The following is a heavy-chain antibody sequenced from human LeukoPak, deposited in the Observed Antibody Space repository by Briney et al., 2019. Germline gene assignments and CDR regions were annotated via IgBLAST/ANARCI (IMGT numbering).Heavy chain of an antibody. CDR3: ARSAFGSGVYFDY. V-gene: IGHV1-8*01. CDR2: MNPNSGDT. Sequence: PGASVKVSCKASGYTFTNYDINWVRQATGQGLEWMGWMNPNSGDTGYAQKFQGRVTMTRDTSITTAYLELSSLRSEDTAVYYCARSAFGSGVYFDYWGQGTLVTVSS. J-gene: IGHJ4*02. CDR1: GYTFTNYD. D-gene: IGHD3-10*01.